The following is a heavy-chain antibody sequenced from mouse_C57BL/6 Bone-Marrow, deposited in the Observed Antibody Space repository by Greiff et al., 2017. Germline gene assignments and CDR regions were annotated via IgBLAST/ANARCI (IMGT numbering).Heavy chain of an antibody. D-gene: IGHD2-4*01. Sequence: EVQLQESGAELVRPGASVKLSCTASGFNIKDDYMHWVKQRPEQGLEWIGWIDPENGDTEYASKFQGKATITADTSSNTAYLQLSSLTSADTAVYYCTHLFYYDYEFYAMDYWGQGTSVTVSS. V-gene: IGHV14-4*01. CDR2: IDPENGDT. CDR3: THLFYYDYEFYAMDY. CDR1: GFNIKDDY. J-gene: IGHJ4*01.